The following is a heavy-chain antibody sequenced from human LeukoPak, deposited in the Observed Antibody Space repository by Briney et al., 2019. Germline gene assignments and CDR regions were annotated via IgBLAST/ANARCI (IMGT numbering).Heavy chain of an antibody. CDR2: ISSSGNTI. CDR1: GFTFSSYE. D-gene: IGHD2/OR15-2a*01. V-gene: IGHV3-48*03. CDR3: ARRSSRSFDY. J-gene: IGHJ4*02. Sequence: GGSLRLSCAASGFTFSSYEMNWVRQAPGKGLEWVSYISSSGNTIYYADSVKGRFTISRDNAKSSLYLQMSSLRAEDTAVYYCARRSSRSFDYWGQGTLVTVSS.